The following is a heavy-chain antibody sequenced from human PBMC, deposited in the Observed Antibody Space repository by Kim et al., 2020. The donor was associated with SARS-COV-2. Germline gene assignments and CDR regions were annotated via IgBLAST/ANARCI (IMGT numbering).Heavy chain of an antibody. Sequence: GGSLRLSCAASGFTFSSYGMHWVRQAPGKGLEWVAVIWYDGSNKYYADSVKGRFTISRDNSKNTLYLQMNSLRAEDTAVYYCARWTNQRDIVVVVAALDYWGQGTLVTVSS. V-gene: IGHV3-33*01. CDR1: GFTFSSYG. CDR3: ARWTNQRDIVVVVAALDY. CDR2: IWYDGSNK. J-gene: IGHJ4*02. D-gene: IGHD2-15*01.